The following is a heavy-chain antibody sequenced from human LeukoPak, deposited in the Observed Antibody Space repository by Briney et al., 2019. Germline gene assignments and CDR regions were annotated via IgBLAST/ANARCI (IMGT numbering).Heavy chain of an antibody. CDR3: ARDYDFWSGYLGLDY. CDR1: GHTFTSYG. J-gene: IGHJ4*02. CDR2: ISAYNGNT. Sequence: ASVKVSCKASGHTFTSYGISWVRQAPGQGLEWMGWISAYNGNTNYAQKLQGRVTMTTDTSTGTAYMELRSLRSDDTAVYYCARDYDFWSGYLGLDYWGQGTLVTVSS. V-gene: IGHV1-18*01. D-gene: IGHD3-3*01.